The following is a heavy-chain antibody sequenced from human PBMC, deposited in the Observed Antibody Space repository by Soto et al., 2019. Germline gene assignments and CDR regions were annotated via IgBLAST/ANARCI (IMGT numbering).Heavy chain of an antibody. CDR3: ARVHVMVVAGSTFDY. V-gene: IGHV4-38-2*02. D-gene: IGHD6-19*01. Sequence: SETLSLTCTVSGYSIISGSYWAWIRQPPGKGPEWIASIYHGGTTFYNPSLKSRITISVDTSNNQFSLKLTSVTAADTAVYYCARVHVMVVAGSTFDYWGHGTLVT. CDR2: IYHGGTT. CDR1: GYSIISGSY. J-gene: IGHJ4*01.